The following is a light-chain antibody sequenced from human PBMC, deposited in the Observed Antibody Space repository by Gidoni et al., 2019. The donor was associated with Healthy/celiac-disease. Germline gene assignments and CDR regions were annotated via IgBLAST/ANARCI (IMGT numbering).Light chain of an antibody. J-gene: IGLJ2*01. Sequence: SSELTQDPAVSVALGQTVRITCQGDSLRRHYASWYQQKPGQAPVLVISGKNNRPSGSPDRFSGSSSGNTVSLTITGAQAEDEADYYCNSRDSSGNPPVVFGGGTKLTVL. V-gene: IGLV3-19*01. CDR1: SLRRHY. CDR2: GKN. CDR3: NSRDSSGNPPVV.